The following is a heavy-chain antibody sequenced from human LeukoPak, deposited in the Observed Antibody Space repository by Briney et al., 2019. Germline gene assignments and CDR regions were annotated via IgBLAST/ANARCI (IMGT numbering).Heavy chain of an antibody. V-gene: IGHV3-74*01. J-gene: IGHJ4*02. Sequence: PGGSLRLSCAASGFTFSNYWMHWGRQAPGKGLVRVSRINSDGRSIIYADSVKGRFTISRDNAKNTLYLQMNSLRVEDTAVYYCAMFGLVAAIDSWGQGTLVTVSS. CDR3: AMFGLVAAIDS. CDR1: GFTFSNYW. D-gene: IGHD3-10*02. CDR2: INSDGRSI.